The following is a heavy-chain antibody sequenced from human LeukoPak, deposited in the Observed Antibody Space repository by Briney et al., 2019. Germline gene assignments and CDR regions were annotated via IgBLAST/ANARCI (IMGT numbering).Heavy chain of an antibody. V-gene: IGHV4-59*01. CDR2: ISDSGST. D-gene: IGHD3-10*01. J-gene: IGHJ4*02. Sequence: PSETLSLTCTVSGGSITSYYWSWLRQPPGKGLDWIAFISDSGSTYYNPFLKSRVTISLDTSKKQFSLKLTSVTAADTAVYYCARDFGPSRGFDYWGQGTLVTVSS. CDR3: ARDFGPSRGFDY. CDR1: GGSITSYY.